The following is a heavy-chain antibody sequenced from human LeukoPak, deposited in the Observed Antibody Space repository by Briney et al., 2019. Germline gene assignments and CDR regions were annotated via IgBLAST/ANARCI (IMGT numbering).Heavy chain of an antibody. D-gene: IGHD6-13*01. CDR1: IYTFTSYY. J-gene: IGHJ4*02. V-gene: IGHV1-46*01. Sequence: ASVKVSCKASIYTFTSYYMHWVRQAPGQGLEWMGIVSPSGGSTNYAQKFQGRVTMTRDTSTSTVYMELSNLRSEDTAVYYCARDRWYPNTLIDYWGQGTLVTVSS. CDR3: ARDRWYPNTLIDY. CDR2: VSPSGGST.